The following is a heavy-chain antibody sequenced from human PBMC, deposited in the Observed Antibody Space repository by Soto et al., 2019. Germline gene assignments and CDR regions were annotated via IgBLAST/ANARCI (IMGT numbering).Heavy chain of an antibody. CDR2: MSAFTGKA. CDR1: FSTFIIYF. Sequence: SFPSSFSTFIIYFIIFFLHSPLQFLYFFFFMSAFTGKADYAQIFQGRVTMTTDTSTSTAYMELRSLRSDDTAVYYCARDQRYYGSGYYYSDSWGQGTLVTVSS. J-gene: IGHJ1*01. CDR3: ARDQRYYGSGYYYSDS. V-gene: IGHV1-18*04. D-gene: IGHD3-10*01.